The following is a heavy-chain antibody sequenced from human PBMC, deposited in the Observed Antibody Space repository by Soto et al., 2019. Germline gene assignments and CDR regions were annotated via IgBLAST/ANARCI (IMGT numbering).Heavy chain of an antibody. CDR1: GYTFTGYY. CDR3: ARGGLEDDFWSGYYTGRAYYYMDV. D-gene: IGHD3-3*01. J-gene: IGHJ6*03. CDR2: INPNSGGT. Sequence: ASVKVSCKASGYTFTGYYMHWVRQAPGQGLEWMGWINPNSGGTNYAQKFQGWVTMTRDTSISTAYMELSRLRSDDTAVYYCARGGLEDDFWSGYYTGRAYYYMDVWGKGTTVTVSS. V-gene: IGHV1-2*04.